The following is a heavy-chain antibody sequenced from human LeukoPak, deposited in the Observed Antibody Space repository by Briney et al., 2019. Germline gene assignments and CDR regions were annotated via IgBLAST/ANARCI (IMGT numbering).Heavy chain of an antibody. Sequence: ASVKVSCKASGYTFTSYGISWVRQAPGQGLEWMGWISAYNGNTNYAQKLQGRVTMTTDTSTSTAYMELRSLRSDDTAVYYCARQPYYDFWSGYLYGMDVWGQGTTVTVSS. CDR2: ISAYNGNT. CDR3: ARQPYYDFWSGYLYGMDV. J-gene: IGHJ6*02. CDR1: GYTFTSYG. V-gene: IGHV1-18*01. D-gene: IGHD3-3*01.